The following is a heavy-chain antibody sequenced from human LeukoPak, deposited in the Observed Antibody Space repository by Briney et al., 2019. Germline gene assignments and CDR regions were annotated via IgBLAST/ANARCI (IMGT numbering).Heavy chain of an antibody. CDR1: GGSISSSSYY. Sequence: PSETLSLTCTVSGGSISSSSYYWGWIRQPPGKGLEWIGSIYYSGSTYYNPSLKSRVTISVDTSKNQFSLKLSSVTAADTAVYYCARENYYDSSGYNDYWGQGTLVTVSS. D-gene: IGHD3-22*01. V-gene: IGHV4-39*07. J-gene: IGHJ4*02. CDR2: IYYSGST. CDR3: ARENYYDSSGYNDY.